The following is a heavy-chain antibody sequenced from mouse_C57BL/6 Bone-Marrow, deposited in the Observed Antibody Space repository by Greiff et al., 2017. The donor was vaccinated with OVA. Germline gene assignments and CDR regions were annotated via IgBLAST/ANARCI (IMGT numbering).Heavy chain of an antibody. CDR2: ISDGGSYT. CDR3: ARAGLGPWFAY. J-gene: IGHJ3*01. V-gene: IGHV5-4*03. D-gene: IGHD4-1*01. CDR1: GFTFSSYA. Sequence: EVKLVESGGGLVKPGGSLKLSCAASGFTFSSYAMSWVRQTPEKRLEWVATISDGGSYTYYPDNVKGRFTISRDNAKNNLYLQMSHLKSEDTAMYYCARAGLGPWFAYWGQGTLVTVSA.